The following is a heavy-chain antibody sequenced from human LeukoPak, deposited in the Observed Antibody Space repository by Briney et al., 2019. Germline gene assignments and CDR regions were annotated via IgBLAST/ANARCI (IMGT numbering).Heavy chain of an antibody. CDR2: IYYSGST. CDR3: ARERYAASYNWFDP. CDR1: GGSISSGDYY. D-gene: IGHD6-25*01. J-gene: IGHJ5*02. V-gene: IGHV4-30-4*08. Sequence: PSETLSLTCTVSGGSISSGDYYWSWIRQPPGKGLEWIGYIYYSGSTYYNPSLKSRVTISVDTSKNQFSLKLSSVTAADTAVYYCARERYAASYNWFDPWGQGTLVTVSS.